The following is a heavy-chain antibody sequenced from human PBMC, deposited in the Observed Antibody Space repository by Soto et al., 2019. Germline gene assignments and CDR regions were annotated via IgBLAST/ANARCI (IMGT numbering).Heavy chain of an antibody. Sequence: ASVKVSCKASGYPFTSYYMHCVRQAPGQGLEWLGIINPSARSTSDAQKLQGKVTLTRDTSTTTVYMELSSLRSEDTAVYYCARDLTLVETNYYDRSGSCSCYWG. J-gene: IGHJ4*01. D-gene: IGHD3-22*01. V-gene: IGHV1-46*04. CDR2: INPSARST. CDR3: ARDLTLVETNYYDRSGSCSCY. CDR1: GYPFTSYY.